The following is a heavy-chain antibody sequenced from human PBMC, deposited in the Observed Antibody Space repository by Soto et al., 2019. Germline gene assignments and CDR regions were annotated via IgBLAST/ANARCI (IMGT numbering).Heavy chain of an antibody. D-gene: IGHD3-3*01. CDR2: IYWDDDK. V-gene: IGHV2-5*02. Sequence: SGPTLVKPTPTLTLTCTFSGFSLSTSGVGVGWIRQPPGKALEWLALIYWDDDKRYSPSLKSRLTITKDTSKNQVVLTMTNMDPVDTATYYCAHSGYDFWSGYPQHYYYYMDVWGKGTTVTVSS. J-gene: IGHJ6*03. CDR1: GFSLSTSGVG. CDR3: AHSGYDFWSGYPQHYYYYMDV.